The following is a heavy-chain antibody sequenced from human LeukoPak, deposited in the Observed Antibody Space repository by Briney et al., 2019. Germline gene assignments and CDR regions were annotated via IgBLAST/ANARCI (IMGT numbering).Heavy chain of an antibody. J-gene: IGHJ4*02. CDR3: ARDPQRGAPDYFDS. Sequence: GGSLRLSCAASGFTFSSYWMHWVRQAPGKGLVWVSRINSDGSSTSYADSVKGRFTISRDNAKNMLYLEMNSLRTEDTAVYYCARDPQRGAPDYFDSWGQGTLVTVSS. CDR1: GFTFSSYW. D-gene: IGHD6-25*01. CDR2: INSDGSST. V-gene: IGHV3-74*01.